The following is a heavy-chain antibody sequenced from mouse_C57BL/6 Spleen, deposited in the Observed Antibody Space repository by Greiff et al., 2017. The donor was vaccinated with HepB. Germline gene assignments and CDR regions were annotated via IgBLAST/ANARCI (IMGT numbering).Heavy chain of an antibody. V-gene: IGHV14-3*01. Sequence: VQLKESVAELVRPGASVKLSCTASGFNIKNTYMHWVKQRPEQGLEWIGRIDPANGNTKYAPKFQGKATITADTSSNTAYLQLSSLTSEDTAIYYWARGTTVVEGGYFDNWGQGTTLTVSS. CDR1: GFNIKNTY. CDR2: IDPANGNT. D-gene: IGHD1-1*01. CDR3: ARGTTVVEGGYFDN. J-gene: IGHJ2*01.